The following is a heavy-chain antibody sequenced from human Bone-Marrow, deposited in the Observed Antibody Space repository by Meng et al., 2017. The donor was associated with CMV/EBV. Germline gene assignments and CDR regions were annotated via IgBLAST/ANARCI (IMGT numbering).Heavy chain of an antibody. CDR2: IDYSGST. CDR1: GGSISSSSYY. CDR3: ARDHAVAGWCSTSCYNPDWFDP. J-gene: IGHJ5*02. D-gene: IGHD2-2*02. Sequence: SETLSLTCTVSGGSISSSSYYWGWIRQPPGKGLEWIGSIDYSGSTYYNPSLKSRVTISVDTSKDQFSLKLSSVTAADTAVYYCARDHAVAGWCSTSCYNPDWFDPWGQGTLVTVSS. V-gene: IGHV4-39*07.